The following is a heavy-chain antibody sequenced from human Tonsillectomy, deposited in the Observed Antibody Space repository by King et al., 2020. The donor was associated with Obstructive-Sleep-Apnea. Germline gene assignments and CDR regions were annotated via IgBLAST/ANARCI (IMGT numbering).Heavy chain of an antibody. D-gene: IGHD2-15*01. Sequence: QLVQSGGGLVQPGGSLRLSCAASGFTFSSYAMSWVRQAPGKGLEWVSAISGSGGSTYYADSVKGRFTISRDNSKNTLYLQMNSLRAEDTAVYYCAKKPNGYCSGGSCQNWFDPWGQGTLVTVSS. J-gene: IGHJ5*02. CDR2: ISGSGGST. CDR1: GFTFSSYA. V-gene: IGHV3-23*04. CDR3: AKKPNGYCSGGSCQNWFDP.